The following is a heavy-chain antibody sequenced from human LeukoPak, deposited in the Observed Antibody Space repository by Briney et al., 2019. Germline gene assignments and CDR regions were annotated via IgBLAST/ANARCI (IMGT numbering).Heavy chain of an antibody. D-gene: IGHD3-3*01. CDR3: ARGTSRFLEWLSGVDY. CDR1: GYTFTSYG. Sequence: ASVKVSCKASGYTFTSYGIRWVRQAPGQGLEWMGWISAYNGNTNYAQKLQGRVTMTTDTSTSTAYMELRSLRSDDTAVYYCARGTSRFLEWLSGVDYWGQGTLVTVSS. V-gene: IGHV1-18*01. J-gene: IGHJ4*02. CDR2: ISAYNGNT.